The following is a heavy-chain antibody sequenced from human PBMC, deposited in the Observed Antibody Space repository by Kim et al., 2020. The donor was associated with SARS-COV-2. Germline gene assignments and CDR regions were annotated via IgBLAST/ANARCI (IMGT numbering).Heavy chain of an antibody. D-gene: IGHD3-10*01. J-gene: IGHJ3*02. CDR3: ARGPTPGGFGDNGRHAFDI. CDR2: ISSSSSYT. V-gene: IGHV3-11*06. Sequence: GGSLRLSCAASGFTFSDYYMSWIRQAPGKGLEWVSYISSSSSYTNYADSVKGRFTISRDNAKNSLYLQMNSLRAEDTAVYYCARGPTPGGFGDNGRHAFDIWGQGTMVTVSS. CDR1: GFTFSDYY.